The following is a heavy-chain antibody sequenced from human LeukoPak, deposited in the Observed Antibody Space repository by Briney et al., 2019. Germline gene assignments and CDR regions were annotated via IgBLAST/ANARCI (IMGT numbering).Heavy chain of an antibody. CDR2: IYYSGSA. CDR1: GVSISSYY. CDR3: ARGSMVRGGDFDY. D-gene: IGHD3-10*01. Sequence: PSETLSLTCTVSGVSISSYYWSWIRQPPGKGLEWIGYIYYSGSANYNPSLKRRVTISVDKYKNQVLLKLRYVTAADTAVYYCARGSMVRGGDFDYWGQGTLVTVSS. V-gene: IGHV4-59*01. J-gene: IGHJ4*02.